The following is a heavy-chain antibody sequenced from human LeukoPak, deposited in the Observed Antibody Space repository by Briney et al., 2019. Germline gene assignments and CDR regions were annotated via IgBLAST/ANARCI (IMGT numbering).Heavy chain of an antibody. D-gene: IGHD3-22*01. CDR2: IYYSGST. J-gene: IGHJ3*02. CDR3: ARGRDSSGYYGGDDAFDI. CDR1: GGSISSYY. V-gene: IGHV4-59*01. Sequence: SETLSLTCTVSGGSISSYYWSWIRQPPGKGLEWIGYIYYSGSTNYNPSLKSRVTISVDTSKNQFSPKLSSVTAADTAVYYCARGRDSSGYYGGDDAFDIWGQGTMVTVSS.